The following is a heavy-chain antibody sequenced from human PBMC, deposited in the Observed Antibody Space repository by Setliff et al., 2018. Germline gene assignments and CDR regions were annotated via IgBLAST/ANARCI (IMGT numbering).Heavy chain of an antibody. V-gene: IGHV4-39*07. J-gene: IGHJ2*01. CDR3: ARTSTGRYFDL. Sequence: SETLSLTCTVSGGSVGSDFSYWTWIRQPPGKGLEWIANVYYSGSTYYNPSLESRVTMSVDTSKSQFSLNLYSVTAADTAVYYCARTSTGRYFDLWGRGTLVTVSS. CDR2: VYYSGST. CDR1: GGSVGSDFSY. D-gene: IGHD2-2*01.